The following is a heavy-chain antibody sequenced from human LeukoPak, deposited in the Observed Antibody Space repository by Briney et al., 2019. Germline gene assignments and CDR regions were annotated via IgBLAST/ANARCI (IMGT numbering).Heavy chain of an antibody. CDR1: KFTFSDYY. Sequence: PGGSLRLSCAASKFTFSDYYMIWIRQAPGKGLEWVSYITGSGNAIYYADSVKGRFTISRDNTKNSLYLQMNSLRADDTAVYYCARGAIEFDSWGQGTLVTVSS. CDR3: ARGAIEFDS. V-gene: IGHV3-11*01. J-gene: IGHJ4*02. CDR2: ITGSGNAI.